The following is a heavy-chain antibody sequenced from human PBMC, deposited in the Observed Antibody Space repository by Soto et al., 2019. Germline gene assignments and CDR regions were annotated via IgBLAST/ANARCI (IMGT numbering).Heavy chain of an antibody. CDR2: IIPILGIA. CDR1: GGTFSSYT. Sequence: QVQLVQSGAEVKKPGSSVKVSCKASGGTFSSYTISWVRQAPGQGLEWMGRIIPILGIANYAQKVQGRVTITADKSTSTAYMELSSLSSEYTAVYYCAKDANGRIDYWGQGTLVTVSS. J-gene: IGHJ4*02. CDR3: AKDANGRIDY. V-gene: IGHV1-69*08. D-gene: IGHD1-26*01.